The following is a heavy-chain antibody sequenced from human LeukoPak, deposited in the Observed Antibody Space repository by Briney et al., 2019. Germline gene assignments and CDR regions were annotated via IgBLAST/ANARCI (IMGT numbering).Heavy chain of an antibody. Sequence: RGSLRLSCAASGFTFSRYSMNWVRQAPGKGLEWVSWITMNSDDINHADSVKGRFTISRDNAKNSLYLQMNSLRAEDTAVYYCARTRSGGYNPEFDVWGQGTVVTVSA. CDR3: ARTRSGGYNPEFDV. V-gene: IGHV3-21*05. CDR1: GFTFSRYS. D-gene: IGHD3-22*01. CDR2: ITMNSDDI. J-gene: IGHJ3*01.